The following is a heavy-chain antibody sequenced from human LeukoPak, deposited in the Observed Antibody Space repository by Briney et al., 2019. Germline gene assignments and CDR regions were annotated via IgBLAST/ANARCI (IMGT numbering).Heavy chain of an antibody. J-gene: IGHJ4*02. CDR2: AYFRSNWRI. Sequence: SQTLSLTCAISGDSVSSSSSAWSWIRQSPSRGLEWLGRAYFRSNWRIDYAASVKGRITINPDTSKNQFSLQLNSVTPEDTAVYYCARSIPSGYFDYWGQGTLVTVSS. D-gene: IGHD7-27*01. V-gene: IGHV6-1*01. CDR3: ARSIPSGYFDY. CDR1: GDSVSSSSSA.